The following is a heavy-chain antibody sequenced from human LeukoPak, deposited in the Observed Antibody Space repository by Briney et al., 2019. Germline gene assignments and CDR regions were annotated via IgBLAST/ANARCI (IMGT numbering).Heavy chain of an antibody. CDR2: ISGSGGGT. D-gene: IGHD1-1*01. CDR1: GFTFSNYA. J-gene: IGHJ5*02. V-gene: IGHV3-23*01. Sequence: GGSLRLSCAASGFTFSNYAMSWVRQAPGKGLEWVSGISGSGGGTYYADSVKGRFTISRDISKNTLYLQMNSLRADDTAVYYCAKCSGQLEFNWFDPWGQGTLVTVSS. CDR3: AKCSGQLEFNWFDP.